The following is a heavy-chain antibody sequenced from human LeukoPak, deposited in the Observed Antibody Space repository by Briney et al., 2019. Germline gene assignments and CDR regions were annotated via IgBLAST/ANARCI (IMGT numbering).Heavy chain of an antibody. V-gene: IGHV1-3*01. CDR3: ARGIWRRTVSSYYLDY. Sequence: GASVKVSCKASGYTFTNYAMQWVRQAPGQRLEWMGWINAGNGNTRYSQRFQGRVTITRDTSASTVYMEVTSLRSEDTAVYYCARGIWRRTVSSYYLDYWGQGTLVTVSS. CDR1: GYTFTNYA. D-gene: IGHD3-10*01. J-gene: IGHJ4*02. CDR2: INAGNGNT.